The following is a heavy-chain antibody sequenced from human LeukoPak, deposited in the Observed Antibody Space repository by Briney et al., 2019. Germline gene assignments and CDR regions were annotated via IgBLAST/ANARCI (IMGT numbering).Heavy chain of an antibody. CDR1: GFTFDDYA. CDR3: ARSCRSGYYSGFDY. D-gene: IGHD3-3*01. J-gene: IGHJ4*02. V-gene: IGHV3-9*01. CDR2: ISWNSVGI. Sequence: GGSLRLSCAASGFTFDDYAMHWVRQAPGKGLEWVSGISWNSVGIGYADSVKGRFTISRDNAKNSLYLRMNSLRAEDTALYYCARSCRSGYYSGFDYWGQGTLVTVSS.